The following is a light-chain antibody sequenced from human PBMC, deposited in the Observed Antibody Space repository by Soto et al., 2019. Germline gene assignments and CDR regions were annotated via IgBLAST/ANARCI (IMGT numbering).Light chain of an antibody. CDR1: QNVNSY. CDR2: DAS. V-gene: IGKV3-11*01. Sequence: EIVLTQSPATLSLSPGERATLSCRASQNVNSYLAWYQQKPGQAPRLLIYDASNRATGIPARFSGSGSGTDFTLTISSLEPEDFAVYYCQQRGSWPLTFGQGTRLEI. CDR3: QQRGSWPLT. J-gene: IGKJ5*01.